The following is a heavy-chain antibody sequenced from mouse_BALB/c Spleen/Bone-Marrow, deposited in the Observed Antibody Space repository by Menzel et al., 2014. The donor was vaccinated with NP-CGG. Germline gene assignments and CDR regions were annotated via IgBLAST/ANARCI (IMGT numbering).Heavy chain of an antibody. CDR3: ARHAYYDQTEVSFVY. Sequence: DVKLVESGGGLVKSGGSLKLSCAASGFSFNIYGMSWVRQTPEKRLEWVATISGGGSYTFYPDSVKGRFTISRDNAKNNLYLQLSSLRSEDTALYYCARHAYYDQTEVSFVYWGQGTLVTVSA. CDR2: ISGGGSYT. D-gene: IGHD2-4*01. CDR1: GFSFNIYG. J-gene: IGHJ3*01. V-gene: IGHV5-9-2*01.